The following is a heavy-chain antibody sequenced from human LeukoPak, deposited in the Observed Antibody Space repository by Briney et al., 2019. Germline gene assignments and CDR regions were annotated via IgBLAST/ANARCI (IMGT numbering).Heavy chain of an antibody. D-gene: IGHD6-13*01. CDR2: ISYDGNNK. CDR3: ARDEGLAAAGTAPSFDP. CDR1: GXTFSGYG. V-gene: IGHV3-30*03. J-gene: IGHJ5*02. Sequence: GRSLRLSCAAPGXTFSGYGMHWVRQAPGKGLEWVAVISYDGNNKYYADSVKGRFTISRDNSKNTLYLQMNSLRAEDTAVYYCARDEGLAAAGTAPSFDPWGQGTLVTVSS.